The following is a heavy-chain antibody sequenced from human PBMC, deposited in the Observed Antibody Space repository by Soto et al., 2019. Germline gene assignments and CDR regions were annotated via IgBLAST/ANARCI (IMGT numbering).Heavy chain of an antibody. CDR2: INAGNGKT. CDR3: ARDGAVAGNTNFDY. D-gene: IGHD6-19*01. J-gene: IGHJ4*02. V-gene: IGHV1-3*01. CDR1: GYTFTNYA. Sequence: ASVKVSCKASGYTFTNYAIHWVRQGPGQRLEWMGWINAGNGKTKYSQKFQGRVTISGDTSASTAYMELSSLGSEDTAVYYCARDGAVAGNTNFDYWGQGTLVTVSS.